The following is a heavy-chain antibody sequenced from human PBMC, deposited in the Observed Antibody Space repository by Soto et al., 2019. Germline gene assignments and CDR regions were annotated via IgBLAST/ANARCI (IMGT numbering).Heavy chain of an antibody. CDR2: IYYSGST. D-gene: IGHD4-17*01. CDR1: GGSISSYY. CDR3: ARRYGVYFDY. J-gene: IGHJ4*02. Sequence: QVQLQESGPGLVKPSETLSLTCTGSGGSISSYYCSWIRQPPGKGLEWVGNIYYSGSTNYNPSLKSRLTISVDTSTNQFSRKLSSVPAADTAVYYCARRYGVYFDYWGQGTLVTVSS. V-gene: IGHV4-59*08.